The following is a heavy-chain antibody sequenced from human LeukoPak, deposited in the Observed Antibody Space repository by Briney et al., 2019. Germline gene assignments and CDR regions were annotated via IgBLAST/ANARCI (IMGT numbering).Heavy chain of an antibody. CDR1: GFTFTSYA. Sequence: GGSPRLSCAASGFTFTSYAMSWVRQAPGKGLEWVSVISGSGGSTYYADSVKGRFTISRDNSKDTLYLQMNSLRAEDTAVYYCARMGIAGTYDAFDIRGQGTMVTVSS. CDR2: ISGSGGST. J-gene: IGHJ3*02. CDR3: ARMGIAGTYDAFDI. V-gene: IGHV3-23*01. D-gene: IGHD6-13*01.